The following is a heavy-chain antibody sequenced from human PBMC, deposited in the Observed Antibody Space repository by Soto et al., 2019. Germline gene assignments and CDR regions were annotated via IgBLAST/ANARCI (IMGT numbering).Heavy chain of an antibody. J-gene: IGHJ6*02. CDR2: IYPGDSDT. CDR1: GYTFTNYW. V-gene: IGHV5-51*01. CDR3: AASIFYYGMDV. Sequence: PGESLKISCKGSGYTFTNYWIGWVRQMPGKGLEWMGIIYPGDSDTKCNPSFQGKVTISADKSITTTYLQWSSLKASDTAIYYCAASIFYYGMDVWGQGTTVTVSS.